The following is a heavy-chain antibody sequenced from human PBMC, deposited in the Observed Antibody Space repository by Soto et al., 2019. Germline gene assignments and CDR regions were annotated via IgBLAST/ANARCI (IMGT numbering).Heavy chain of an antibody. D-gene: IGHD5-18*01. J-gene: IGHJ3*02. V-gene: IGHV3-33*01. CDR2: IWYDGSNK. CDR3: ARDKEGYSYVSAFDI. Sequence: GGSLRLSCAASGFTFSSYGMHWVRQAPGKGLEWVAVIWYDGSNKYYADSVKGRFTISRDNSKNTLYLQMNSLRAEDTALYYFARDKEGYSYVSAFDIWGQGTMVTVSS. CDR1: GFTFSSYG.